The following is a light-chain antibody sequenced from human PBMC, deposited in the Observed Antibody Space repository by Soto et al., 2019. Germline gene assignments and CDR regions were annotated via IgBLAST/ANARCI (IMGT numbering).Light chain of an antibody. CDR1: QSISSW. Sequence: DIQMTQSPSTLSASVGDRVTITCRASQSISSWLDWYQQKPGKAPKLLIYDASSLESGVPSRFSGSGAGTVIPLTISRLQPDDFATYYCQQYNSHPTFGQGTKVEIK. V-gene: IGKV1-5*01. CDR2: DAS. J-gene: IGKJ1*01. CDR3: QQYNSHPT.